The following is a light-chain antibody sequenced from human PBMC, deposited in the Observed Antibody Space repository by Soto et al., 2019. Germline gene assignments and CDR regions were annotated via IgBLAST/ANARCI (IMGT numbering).Light chain of an antibody. Sequence: QSLLTQPPSASRTPGQRVTITCSGSSSNIGSNTVNWYQQLPGTAPKLLIYSNNQRPSGVPDRFSGSKSGTSASLAISGLQSEDEADYYCAAWDDSLNGFYVFGTGTKVTVL. CDR1: SSNIGSNT. CDR3: AAWDDSLNGFYV. CDR2: SNN. V-gene: IGLV1-44*01. J-gene: IGLJ1*01.